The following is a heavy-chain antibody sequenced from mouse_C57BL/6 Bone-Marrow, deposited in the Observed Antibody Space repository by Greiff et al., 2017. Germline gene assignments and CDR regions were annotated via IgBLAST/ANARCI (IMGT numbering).Heavy chain of an antibody. D-gene: IGHD2-13*01. CDR2: ITPYNGGT. CDR3: ARDYYYFDY. CDR1: GYTFTDYY. Sequence: EVQLQQSGPVLVKPGASVKMSCKASGYTFTDYYMNWVKPSHGKSLEWIGVITPYNGGTSYNQKVKGKATLTVDKSSSTAYMALNSLTSEDSAVYYCARDYYYFDYWGQGTTLTVSS. V-gene: IGHV1-19*01. J-gene: IGHJ2*01.